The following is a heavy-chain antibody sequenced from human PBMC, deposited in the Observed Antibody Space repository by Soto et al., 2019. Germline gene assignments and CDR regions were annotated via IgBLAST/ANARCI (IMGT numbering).Heavy chain of an antibody. V-gene: IGHV4-39*01. CDR3: ARLVLPAAPTFDY. Sequence: SETLSLTCTVSGGSISSSSYYWGGIRQPPGKGLEWIGSIYYSGSTYYNPSLKSRVTISVDTSKNQFSPKLSSVTAADTAVYYCARLVLPAAPTFDYWGQGTLVTVSS. CDR2: IYYSGST. CDR1: GGSISSSSYY. D-gene: IGHD2-2*01. J-gene: IGHJ4*02.